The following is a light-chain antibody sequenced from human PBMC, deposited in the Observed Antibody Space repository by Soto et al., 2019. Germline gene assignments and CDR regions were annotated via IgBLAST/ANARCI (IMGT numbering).Light chain of an antibody. Sequence: DIQLTQSPSYIGTSVCDTVTSTSRASQGIRNDLGWYQQKPGKAPKLLIYAASSLQRGVPSTFSGGGSGTDFTLTISSLQPDDFATYYCKQSYSSITFGQGTRLEIK. CDR2: AAS. CDR1: QGIRND. V-gene: IGKV1-39*01. J-gene: IGKJ5*01. CDR3: KQSYSSIT.